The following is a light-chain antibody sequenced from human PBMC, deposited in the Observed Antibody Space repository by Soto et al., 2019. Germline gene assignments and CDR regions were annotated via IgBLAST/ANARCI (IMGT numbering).Light chain of an antibody. CDR2: GNS. J-gene: IGLJ1*01. V-gene: IGLV1-40*01. CDR3: QSYDSSLWV. Sequence: QAVVTQPPSVSGAPGQRVTISCTGSSSNIGAGYDVHWYQQLPGTAPKLLIYGNSNRPSGVPDRFSGSKSGTSASLAITGLQAEDEADYYCQSYDSSLWVFGTGTKVTVL. CDR1: SSNIGAGYD.